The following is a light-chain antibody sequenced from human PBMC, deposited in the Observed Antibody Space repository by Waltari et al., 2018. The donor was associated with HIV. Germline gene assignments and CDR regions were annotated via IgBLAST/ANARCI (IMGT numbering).Light chain of an antibody. J-gene: IGLJ2*01. Sequence: VLTQPPSVSGAPGQRVNISCAGSASNIGAESRLHWFRLFPGSAPKLPLFSNTFRPSGVPDRFSGSRSGTSASLAISGLQTEDEADYFCQSYDKFLSAWIFGGGTRVTVL. CDR2: SNT. V-gene: IGLV1-40*01. CDR1: ASNIGAESR. CDR3: QSYDKFLSAWI.